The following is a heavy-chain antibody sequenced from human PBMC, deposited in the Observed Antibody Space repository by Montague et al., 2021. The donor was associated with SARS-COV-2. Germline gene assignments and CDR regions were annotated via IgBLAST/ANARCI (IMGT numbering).Heavy chain of an antibody. CDR2: INSDGSST. D-gene: IGHD6-13*01. J-gene: IGHJ6*02. V-gene: IGHV3-74*01. CDR3: ARSGQQLVHPLATLYYYYGMDV. CDR1: GFTFSSYW. Sequence: SLSFSCAASGFTFSSYWMHWVRQAPGKGLVWVSRINSDGSSTSYADSVKGRFTISRDNAKNTLYLQMSSLRAEDTAVYYCARSGQQLVHPLATLYYYYGMDVWGQGTTVTVSS.